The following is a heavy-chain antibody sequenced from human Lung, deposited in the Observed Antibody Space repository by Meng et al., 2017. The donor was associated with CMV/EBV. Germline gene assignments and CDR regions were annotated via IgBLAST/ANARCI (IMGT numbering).Heavy chain of an antibody. V-gene: IGHV1-3*01. Sequence: STYVFNTYKSPWVRQAPGEMLEWGGWISGGKGDTKYSQKFQGRVTFTGNTSASTVYMEVRSLTPTDTAVYYCARGVLGAGSSTFDFWGQGSLVTVSS. CDR1: TYVFNTYK. J-gene: IGHJ4*02. D-gene: IGHD3-10*01. CDR2: ISGGKGDT. CDR3: ARGVLGAGSSTFDF.